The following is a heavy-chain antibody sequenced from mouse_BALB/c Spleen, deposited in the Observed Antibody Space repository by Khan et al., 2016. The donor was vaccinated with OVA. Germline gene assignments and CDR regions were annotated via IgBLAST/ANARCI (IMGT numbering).Heavy chain of an antibody. CDR2: IWSDGCT. CDR1: GFSLTNYG. V-gene: IGHV2-6-1*01. D-gene: IGHD2-10*01. Sequence: QVQLKQSGPGLVAPSQSLSITCTISGFSLTNYGVHWVRQPPGKGLEWLVVIWSDGCTTYNSALKSRLTISKDNSESQVFLKMNSLQTDDTAMYFCARQPYYHYNIMDYWGQGTSVTVSS. CDR3: ARQPYYHYNIMDY. J-gene: IGHJ4*01.